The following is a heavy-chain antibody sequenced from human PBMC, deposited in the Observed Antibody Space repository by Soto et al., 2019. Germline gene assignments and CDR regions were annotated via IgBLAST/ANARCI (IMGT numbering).Heavy chain of an antibody. V-gene: IGHV4-61*08. J-gene: IGHJ3*02. CDR1: GGSISNLGYY. CDR2: FYYSGST. D-gene: IGHD3-10*01. CDR3: ARVWGGAFDI. Sequence: SETLSLTCTVSGGSISNLGYYWNWIRQHPGKGLEWIGYFYYSGSTNHNPSLKSRVTISVDTSKNQFSLKLSSVTAADTAVYYCARVWGGAFDIWGQGTMVTVSS.